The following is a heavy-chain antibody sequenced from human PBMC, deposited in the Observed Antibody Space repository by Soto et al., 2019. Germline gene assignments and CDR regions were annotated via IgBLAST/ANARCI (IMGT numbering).Heavy chain of an antibody. V-gene: IGHV1-18*01. CDR2: ISGSSGNA. Sequence: QVQLVQSGAEVKNPGASVKVSCKTSGFTFTKYGVGWVRQAPGQGLEWMGWISGSSGNANYAEKVQGRITLTTDTSTSTADIELRSLRSDDTAVYYCAREMAGLGGEYDYCGQGTLVTVSS. D-gene: IGHD3-16*01. J-gene: IGHJ4*02. CDR3: AREMAGLGGEYDY. CDR1: GFTFTKYG.